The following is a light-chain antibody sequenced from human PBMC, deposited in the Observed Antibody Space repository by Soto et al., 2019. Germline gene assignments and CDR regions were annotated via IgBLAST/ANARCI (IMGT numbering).Light chain of an antibody. CDR2: AAS. J-gene: IGKJ3*01. CDR1: QGISSW. CDR3: QQANSFHPT. V-gene: IGKV1-12*01. Sequence: DIQMTHSPSSVSASVAVRLTITCRASQGISSWLAWYQQKPGKAHKLLIYAASSLQSGVPSKFSGSRSGTGCTLTISSVQPEDFGTYYCQQANSFHPTVGPGTNVDIK.